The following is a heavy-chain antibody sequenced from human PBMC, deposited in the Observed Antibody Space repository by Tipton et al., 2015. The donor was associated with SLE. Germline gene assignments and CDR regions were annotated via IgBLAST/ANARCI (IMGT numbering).Heavy chain of an antibody. CDR2: ISHSGST. J-gene: IGHJ6*03. Sequence: LRLSCTVSDYSINSGYFWGWIRQPPGKGLEWIGSISHSGSTYYSPSLKSRVTISKDTPKKQFSRRLNSVTAADTAVYYCTRVVVIAFVHYYIDVWGKGSPVTVSS. CDR3: TRVVVIAFVHYYIDV. CDR1: DYSINSGYF. D-gene: IGHD2-21*01. V-gene: IGHV4-38-2*02.